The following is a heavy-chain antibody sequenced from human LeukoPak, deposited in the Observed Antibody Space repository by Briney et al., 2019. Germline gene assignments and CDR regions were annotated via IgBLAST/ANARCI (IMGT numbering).Heavy chain of an antibody. D-gene: IGHD3-22*01. CDR3: ARGSDYSDSNGYFLNWFDS. V-gene: IGHV3-48*03. J-gene: IGHJ5*01. CDR1: GFSFSSYE. CDR2: ISSGGTKK. Sequence: GGSLRLACAASGFSFSSYEMNWVRQAPGKGLEWLSYISSGGTKKYNSFSVKGRFTISRDNAKNSLYLQMNSLRDEDTAVYYCARGSDYSDSNGYFLNWFDSWGQGTLVSVSS.